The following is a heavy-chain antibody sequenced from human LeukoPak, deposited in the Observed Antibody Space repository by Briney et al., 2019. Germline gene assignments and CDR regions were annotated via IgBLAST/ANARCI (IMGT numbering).Heavy chain of an antibody. CDR3: ARHGVLATLWWFDP. CDR1: GGSTSSNNY. J-gene: IGHJ5*02. D-gene: IGHD2-15*01. Sequence: SETLSLTCTVSGGSTSSNNYWGWVRQPPEQGLEWIGSIYYSGSTYYNPSLKSRVTMSVDTSKNQFSLKLTSVTAADTAVYYCARHGVLATLWWFDPWGQGTLVTVSS. V-gene: IGHV4-39*01. CDR2: IYYSGST.